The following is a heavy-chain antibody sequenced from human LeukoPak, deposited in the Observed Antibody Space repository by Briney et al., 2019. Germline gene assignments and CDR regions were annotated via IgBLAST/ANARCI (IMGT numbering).Heavy chain of an antibody. CDR1: GFTFSNNG. D-gene: IGHD6-13*01. J-gene: IGHJ5*02. V-gene: IGHV3-23*01. CDR3: ARFGSSWFPVNWFDP. CDR2: ISGSASST. Sequence: PGGTLRLSCAASGFTFSNNGMNWVRQAPGKGLEWVSAISGSASSTYHADSVKGRFTISRDNSKNTLYLQMNSLRAEDTAVYYCARFGSSWFPVNWFDPWGQGTLVTVSS.